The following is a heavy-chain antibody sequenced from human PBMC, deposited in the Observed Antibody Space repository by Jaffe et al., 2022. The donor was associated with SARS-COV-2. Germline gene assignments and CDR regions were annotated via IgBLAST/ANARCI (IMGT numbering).Heavy chain of an antibody. V-gene: IGHV4-39*01. D-gene: IGHD3-16*01. CDR3: ARLNAGPLSAFGGVTTYYMDV. J-gene: IGHJ6*03. CDR2: VYYSGST. Sequence: QLQLQESGPGLVKPSETLSLTCTVSGGSISSSNYYWGWIRQPPGKGLEWIGNVYYSGSTYYNPSLKSRVTISVDTSKNQFSLNLRSVTAADTAVYFCARLNAGPLSAFGGVTTYYMDVWGKGTTVTVSS. CDR1: GGSISSSNYY.